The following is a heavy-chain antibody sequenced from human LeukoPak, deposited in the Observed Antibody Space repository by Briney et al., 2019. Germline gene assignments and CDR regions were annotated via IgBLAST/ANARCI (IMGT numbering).Heavy chain of an antibody. D-gene: IGHD3-10*01. CDR1: GGSISSYY. V-gene: IGHV4-59*01. CDR2: IYYSGST. Sequence: SETLSLTCTVSGGSISSYYWSWIRQPPGKGLEWIGYIYYSGSTNYNPSLKSRVTISVDTSENQFSLKLSSVTAADTAVYYCARGGLYGSGSYSHYFDYWGQGTLVSVSS. J-gene: IGHJ4*02. CDR3: ARGGLYGSGSYSHYFDY.